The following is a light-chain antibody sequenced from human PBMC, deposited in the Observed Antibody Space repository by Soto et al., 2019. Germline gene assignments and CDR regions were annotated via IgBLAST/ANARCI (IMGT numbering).Light chain of an antibody. CDR3: QQYGSSAWT. CDR1: QSVSSSY. CDR2: GAS. J-gene: IGKJ1*01. V-gene: IGKV3-20*01. Sequence: EIVLTQSPGTLSLSPGERATLSCRASQSVSSSYLAWYQQKPGQAPRLLFYGASSRATGIPDRFSGSVSGPDFTLTISRLEPEDFAVYSCQQYGSSAWTFGQGTKVEIK.